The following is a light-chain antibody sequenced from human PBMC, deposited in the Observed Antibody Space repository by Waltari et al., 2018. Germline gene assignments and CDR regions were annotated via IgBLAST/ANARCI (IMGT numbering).Light chain of an antibody. CDR1: HSVKNNF. V-gene: IGKV3-20*01. Sequence: EIVLTQSPGTLSLSPGERATLSCRASHSVKNNFLAWYQQIPGQSPRLLIYSISNRAPGIPDRFRCSGSGTDVTLTISRLEPEDFAVYYCQQYGDAPITFGQGTRLDI. CDR2: SIS. CDR3: QQYGDAPIT. J-gene: IGKJ5*01.